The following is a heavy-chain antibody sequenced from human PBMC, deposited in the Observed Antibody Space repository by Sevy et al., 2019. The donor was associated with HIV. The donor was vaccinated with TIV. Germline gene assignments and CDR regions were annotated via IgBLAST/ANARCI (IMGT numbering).Heavy chain of an antibody. D-gene: IGHD5-18*01. Sequence: GGSLRLSCIGSGFSFSYYGIYWVRQSPGKGLDWVALISHDGINEYYADSVKGRFTISRDNSKNTVYLEMNSLRNEDTAIYFCANAYSWSYSHSYLYALDVWGQGTTVTVSS. CDR2: ISHDGINE. CDR1: GFSFSYYG. V-gene: IGHV3-30*18. CDR3: ANAYSWSYSHSYLYALDV. J-gene: IGHJ6*02.